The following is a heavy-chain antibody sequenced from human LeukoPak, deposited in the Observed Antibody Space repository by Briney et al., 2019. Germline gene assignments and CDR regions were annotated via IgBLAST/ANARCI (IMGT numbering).Heavy chain of an antibody. CDR1: GFTFSSYA. V-gene: IGHV3-30*04. J-gene: IGHJ4*02. D-gene: IGHD1-26*01. CDR3: ARREVGAHPFDY. Sequence: PGGSLRLSCAASGFTFSSYAMHWVRQAPGKGLEWVAVISYDGSNKYYADSVKGRFTISRDNAKNSLYLQMNSLRAEDTAVYYCARREVGAHPFDYWGQGTLVTVSS. CDR2: ISYDGSNK.